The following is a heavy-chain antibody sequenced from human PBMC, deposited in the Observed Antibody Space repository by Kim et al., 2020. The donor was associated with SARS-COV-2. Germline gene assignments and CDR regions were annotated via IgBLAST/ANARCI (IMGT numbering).Heavy chain of an antibody. J-gene: IGHJ6*02. CDR2: IYPGDSDT. D-gene: IGHD2-15*01. Sequence: GASLKISCKGSGYSFTSYWIGWVRQMPGKGLEWMGIIYPGDSDTRYSPSFQGQVTISADKSISTAYLQWSSLKASDTAMYYCARLRYCSGGSCSPEIYYYYGMDVWGQGTTVTVSS. CDR1: GYSFTSYW. CDR3: ARLRYCSGGSCSPEIYYYYGMDV. V-gene: IGHV5-51*01.